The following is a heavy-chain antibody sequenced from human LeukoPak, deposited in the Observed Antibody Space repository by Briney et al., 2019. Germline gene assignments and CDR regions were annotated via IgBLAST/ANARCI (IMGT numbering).Heavy chain of an antibody. Sequence: PGRSLRLSCAASGFTFSFYAMHWVRQAPGKGLGWVAIFSSDGSSKIYADSVKGRFTISRDNSKNTLYLQMNSLRADDTAVFYCAREGQCSGGICYSGLDYWGQGTLVTVSS. CDR1: GFTFSFYA. CDR2: FSSDGSSK. D-gene: IGHD2-15*01. V-gene: IGHV3-30*04. J-gene: IGHJ4*02. CDR3: AREGQCSGGICYSGLDY.